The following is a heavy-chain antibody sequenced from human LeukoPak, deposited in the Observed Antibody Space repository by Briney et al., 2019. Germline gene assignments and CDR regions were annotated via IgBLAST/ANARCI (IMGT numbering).Heavy chain of an antibody. Sequence: SETLSLTCTVSGGSISSSSYYWGWIRQPPGKGLEWIGSICYSGSTYYNPSLKSRVTISVDTSKNQFSLKLSSVTAADTAVYYCARGGLWFGEYWGQGTQVTVSS. J-gene: IGHJ4*02. CDR1: GGSISSSSYY. V-gene: IGHV4-39*07. CDR3: ARGGLWFGEY. CDR2: ICYSGST. D-gene: IGHD3-10*01.